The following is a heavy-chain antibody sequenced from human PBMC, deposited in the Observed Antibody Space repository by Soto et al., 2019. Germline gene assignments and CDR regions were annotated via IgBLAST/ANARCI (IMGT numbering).Heavy chain of an antibody. Sequence: GGSLRLSCAASGFTFSSYWMSWVRQAPGKGLEWVANIKQDGSEKYYVDSVKGRFTISRDNAKNSLYLQMNSLRAEDTAVYYCARGIYGSGMSYYYYMDVWGKGTTVTVSS. CDR3: ARGIYGSGMSYYYYMDV. J-gene: IGHJ6*03. CDR2: IKQDGSEK. D-gene: IGHD3-10*01. V-gene: IGHV3-7*04. CDR1: GFTFSSYW.